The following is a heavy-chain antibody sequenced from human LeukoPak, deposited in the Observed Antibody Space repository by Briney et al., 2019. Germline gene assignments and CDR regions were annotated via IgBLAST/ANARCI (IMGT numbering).Heavy chain of an antibody. J-gene: IGHJ5*02. V-gene: IGHV3-23*01. CDR1: GFIFNNFG. CDR3: AKGGSGYFLDL. D-gene: IGHD2/OR15-2a*01. Sequence: GGSLRLSCAASGFIFNNFGLIWVRQAPGKGLEWVSAISNDGGGTTYADFVKGRFTFSRDNSKNTLFLQMNSLRAEDTALYYCAKGGSGYFLDLWGQGTLVTVSS. CDR2: ISNDGGGT.